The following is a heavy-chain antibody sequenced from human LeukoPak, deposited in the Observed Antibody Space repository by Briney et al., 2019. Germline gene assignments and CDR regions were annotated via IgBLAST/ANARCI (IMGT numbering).Heavy chain of an antibody. CDR1: GFTFSSYG. Sequence: GGSLRLSCAASGFTFSSYGMHWVRQAPGKGLEWVAFIRYDGSNEFYTDSVKRRFTISRDNSKNTLYLQMNSLSAEDTAVYYCAKDLYGSGSYQIRLFDYWGQGTLVTVYS. CDR2: IRYDGSNE. CDR3: AKDLYGSGSYQIRLFDY. D-gene: IGHD3-10*01. J-gene: IGHJ4*02. V-gene: IGHV3-30*02.